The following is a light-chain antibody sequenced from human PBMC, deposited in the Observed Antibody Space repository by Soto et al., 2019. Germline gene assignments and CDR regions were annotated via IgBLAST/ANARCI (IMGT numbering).Light chain of an antibody. J-gene: IGKJ5*01. CDR3: QQRNNWPIT. V-gene: IGKV3D-20*02. CDR2: GAT. CDR1: QSVHSNY. Sequence: EIVLTQSPGTLSLSPGDTATLSCRASQSVHSNYSAWYQQKPGQTPKLLIFGATSRAAGIPDRFSGSESGTDYSLTIARLEPEDFALYYCQQRNNWPITFGQGTRLEI.